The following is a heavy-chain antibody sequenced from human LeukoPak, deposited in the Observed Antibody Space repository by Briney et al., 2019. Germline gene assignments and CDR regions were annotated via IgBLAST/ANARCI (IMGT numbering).Heavy chain of an antibody. V-gene: IGHV4-4*07. CDR1: GGSFGGYY. Sequence: SETLSLTCAVYGGSFGGYYWSWIRQPAGKGLEWIGRIYTSGSTNYNPSLKSRVTISVDTSKNQFSLKLSSVTAADTAVYYCARDIYYYMDVWGKGTTVTISS. J-gene: IGHJ6*03. CDR2: IYTSGST. CDR3: ARDIYYYMDV.